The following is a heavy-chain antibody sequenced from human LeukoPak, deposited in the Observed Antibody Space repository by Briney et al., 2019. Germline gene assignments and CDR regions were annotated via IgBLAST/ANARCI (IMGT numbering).Heavy chain of an antibody. Sequence: ASVKVSCKASGYTFTSYGISWVRQATGQGLEWMGWMNPNSGNTGYAQKFQGRVTMTRNTSISTAYMELSSLRSEDTAVYYCARDGEAGNWFDPWGQGTLVTVSS. D-gene: IGHD3-10*01. CDR2: MNPNSGNT. V-gene: IGHV1-8*02. CDR1: GYTFTSYG. CDR3: ARDGEAGNWFDP. J-gene: IGHJ5*02.